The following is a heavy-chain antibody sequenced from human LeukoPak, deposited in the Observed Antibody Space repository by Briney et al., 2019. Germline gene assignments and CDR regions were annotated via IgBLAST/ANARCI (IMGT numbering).Heavy chain of an antibody. CDR1: GGSISSSSYY. Sequence: SETLSLTCTVSGGSISSSSYYWGWIRQPPGKGLEWIGGIYYSGSTYYNPSLKSRVTISVDTSKNQFSLKLSSVTAADTAVYYCARGGLGSFDYWGQGTLVTVSS. V-gene: IGHV4-39*07. CDR3: ARGGLGSFDY. CDR2: IYYSGST. D-gene: IGHD7-27*01. J-gene: IGHJ4*02.